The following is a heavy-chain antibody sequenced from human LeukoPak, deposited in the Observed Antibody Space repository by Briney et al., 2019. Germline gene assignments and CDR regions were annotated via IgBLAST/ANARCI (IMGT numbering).Heavy chain of an antibody. CDR2: IYYSGST. CDR3: ARAWDSSGYYYWYFDL. J-gene: IGHJ2*01. V-gene: IGHV4-59*01. D-gene: IGHD3-22*01. Sequence: TSETLSLTCTVSGGSISNYYWSWIRQPPGRGLEWIGYIYYSGSTNYNPSLKSRVTISVDTSKNQFSLKLSSVTAADTAVYYCARAWDSSGYYYWYFDLWGRGTLVTVSS. CDR1: GGSISNYY.